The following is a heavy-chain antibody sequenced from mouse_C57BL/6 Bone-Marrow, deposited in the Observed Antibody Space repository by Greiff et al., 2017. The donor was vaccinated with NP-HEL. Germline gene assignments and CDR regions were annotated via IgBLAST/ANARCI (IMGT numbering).Heavy chain of an antibody. CDR1: GYTFTGYW. Sequence: VQLQQSGAELMKPGASVKLYCKATGYTFTGYWIEWVKQRPGHGLEWIGEILPGSGSTNYNEKFKGKATFTADTSSNTAYMQLSSLTTEDSAIYYCARDVFYYGSRTGYFDVWGTGTTVTVSS. D-gene: IGHD1-1*01. CDR3: ARDVFYYGSRTGYFDV. V-gene: IGHV1-9*01. J-gene: IGHJ1*03. CDR2: ILPGSGST.